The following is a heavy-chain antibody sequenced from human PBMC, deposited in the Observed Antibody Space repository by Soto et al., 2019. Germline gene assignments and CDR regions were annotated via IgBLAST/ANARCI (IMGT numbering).Heavy chain of an antibody. CDR1: GGSFSGYY. J-gene: IGHJ4*02. CDR2: INHSGST. D-gene: IGHD3-10*01. V-gene: IGHV4-34*01. CDR3: AGGYGRNFDY. Sequence: QVQLQQWGAGLLKPSETLSLTCAVYGGSFSGYYWSWIRQPPGKGLEWIGEINHSGSTNYNPSLKSRATISVDTSKNQCSLTLRSVTAADTALYYCAGGYGRNFDYWGQGTLVTVSS.